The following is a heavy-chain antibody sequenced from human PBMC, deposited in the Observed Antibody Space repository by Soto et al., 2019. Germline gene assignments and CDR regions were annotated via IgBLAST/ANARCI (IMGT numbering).Heavy chain of an antibody. CDR2: IKQDGNEI. D-gene: IGHD4-17*01. CDR3: ASKLYGDPNY. J-gene: IGHJ4*02. CDR1: GFTFSNYW. Sequence: PGGSLRLSCAVSGFTFSNYWMTWVRQAPGKGLEWVANIKQDGNEIHYVDSVKGRFTISRDNAKNSLFLQMNSLRAEDTAVYYCASKLYGDPNYWGQGTLVTVSS. V-gene: IGHV3-7*01.